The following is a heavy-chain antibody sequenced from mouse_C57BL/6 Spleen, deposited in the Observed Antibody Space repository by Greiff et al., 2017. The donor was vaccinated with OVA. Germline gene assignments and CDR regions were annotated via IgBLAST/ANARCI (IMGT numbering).Heavy chain of an antibody. Sequence: QVQLQQSGAELVKPGASVKLSCKASGYTFTSYWMQWVKQRPGQSLEWIGEIDPSDSCTNYNQKFKAKATLTVDTSSSTAYMQLSSLTSEDSAVYYCARLTTVVAPDDWGKGTTLTVSS. CDR2: IDPSDSCT. V-gene: IGHV1-50*01. CDR1: GYTFTSYW. D-gene: IGHD1-1*01. J-gene: IGHJ2*01. CDR3: ARLTTVVAPDD.